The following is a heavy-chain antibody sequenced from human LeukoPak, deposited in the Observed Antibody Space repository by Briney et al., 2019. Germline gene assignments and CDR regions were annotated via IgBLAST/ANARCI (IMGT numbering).Heavy chain of an antibody. CDR3: AKDRPVFGVPTDY. V-gene: IGHV3-30*02. D-gene: IGHD2-8*01. CDR1: GFTFSSYG. CDR2: IRYDGSNK. Sequence: PGGSLRLSCAASGFTFSSYGMHWVRQAPGKGLEWVAFIRYDGSNKYYADSVKGRFTISRDNSKNTLYLQMNSLRAEDTAVYYCAKDRPVFGVPTDYWGQGTLATVSS. J-gene: IGHJ4*02.